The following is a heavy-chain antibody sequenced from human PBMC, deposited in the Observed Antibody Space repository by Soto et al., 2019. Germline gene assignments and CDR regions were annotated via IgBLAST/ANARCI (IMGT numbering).Heavy chain of an antibody. J-gene: IGHJ5*02. CDR3: AKAHYDFWSGSWFDP. CDR2: ISYDGSNK. CDR1: GFTFISYG. Sequence: GXSVRLSCASCGFTFISYGMHWVRQAPGKGLEWVAVISYDGSNKYYADSVKGRFTISRDNSKNTLYLQMNSLRAENTAVYYCAKAHYDFWSGSWFDPWGQGTLVTVSS. V-gene: IGHV3-30*18. D-gene: IGHD3-3*01.